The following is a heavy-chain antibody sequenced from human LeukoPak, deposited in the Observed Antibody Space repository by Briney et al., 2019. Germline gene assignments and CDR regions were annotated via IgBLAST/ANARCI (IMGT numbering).Heavy chain of an antibody. J-gene: IGHJ3*02. CDR3: ARARIGYTRYDAFGI. Sequence: GGSLRLSCAASGFSFNSYWMSWVRQAPGKGLDWVANIIQDGSEKDYVDSVKGRFTISRDNAKDSVYLQMNSLRAEDTAVYYCARARIGYTRYDAFGIWGQGTMVTVCS. CDR2: IIQDGSEK. CDR1: GFSFNSYW. D-gene: IGHD5-18*01. V-gene: IGHV3-7*04.